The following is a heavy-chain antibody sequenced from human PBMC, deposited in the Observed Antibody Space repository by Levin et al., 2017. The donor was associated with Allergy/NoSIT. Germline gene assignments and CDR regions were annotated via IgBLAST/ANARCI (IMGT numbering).Heavy chain of an antibody. CDR2: INPSAGST. J-gene: IGHJ4*02. CDR3: ARARWFGELLSPIDY. V-gene: IGHV1-46*03. CDR1: GYTFTSYY. D-gene: IGHD3-10*01. Sequence: KPGESLKISCKASGYTFTSYYIHWVRQAPGQGLEWMGIINPSAGSTTYAQKFQGRVTMTRDTSTSTVYMELSSLRSDDTAVYYCARARWFGELLSPIDYWGQGTLVTVSS.